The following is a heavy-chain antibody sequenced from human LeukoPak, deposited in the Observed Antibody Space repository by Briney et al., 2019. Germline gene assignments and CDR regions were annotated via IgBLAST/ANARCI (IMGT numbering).Heavy chain of an antibody. CDR2: MNQDGSEE. D-gene: IGHD5-12*01. V-gene: IGHV3-7*01. CDR1: GFTFSNYW. Sequence: GGSLLLSCAASGFTFSNYWMSWVRPAPGKGLEWVAHMNQDGSEEHYMDSVKARFIISRDNAKNSLSLQMDSLRAEDTAVYYCVRDGGVSGYDLLDYWGQGTLVTVSS. CDR3: VRDGGVSGYDLLDY. J-gene: IGHJ4*02.